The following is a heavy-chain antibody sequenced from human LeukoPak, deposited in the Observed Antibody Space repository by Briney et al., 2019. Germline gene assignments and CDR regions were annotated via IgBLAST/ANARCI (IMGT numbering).Heavy chain of an antibody. CDR2: IWNDGSYK. Sequence: GVSLRLSCAASVFTFTTYGMHWVRQAPDKGLEWVAVIWNDGSYKHYADSVKGRFTISRDDSKNTIYLQMNSLRAEDTAVYYCARDLWQQMIQGYDYWGQGTLVTVSS. CDR1: VFTFTTYG. D-gene: IGHD6-13*01. CDR3: ARDLWQQMIQGYDY. V-gene: IGHV3-33*01. J-gene: IGHJ4*02.